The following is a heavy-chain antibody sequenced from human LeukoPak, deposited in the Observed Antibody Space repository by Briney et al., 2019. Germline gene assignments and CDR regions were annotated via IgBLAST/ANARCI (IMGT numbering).Heavy chain of an antibody. J-gene: IGHJ2*01. CDR2: IYHSGST. Sequence: SETLSLTCTVSGYSISSGYYWGWIRQPPGKGLEWIGTIYHSGSTYYNPSLKSRVTISVDTSKNQFSLKLSSVTAADTAVYYCAREDYGDPYWYFDLWGRGTPVTVSS. CDR1: GYSISSGYY. CDR3: AREDYGDPYWYFDL. V-gene: IGHV4-38-2*02. D-gene: IGHD4-17*01.